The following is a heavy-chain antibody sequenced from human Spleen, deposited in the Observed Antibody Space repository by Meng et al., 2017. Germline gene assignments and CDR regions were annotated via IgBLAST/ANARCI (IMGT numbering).Heavy chain of an antibody. CDR1: GYSFTSYR. D-gene: IGHD3-22*01. J-gene: IGHJ4*02. V-gene: IGHV5-51*01. CDR2: IYPGDSDT. Sequence: GGSLRLSCKGSGYSFTSYRIGWVRQMPGKGLEWMGIIYPGDSDTRYSPSFQGQVTISADKSISTAYLQWSSLKASDTAMYYCARRGSSGAYYFDYWGQGTLVTVSS. CDR3: ARRGSSGAYYFDY.